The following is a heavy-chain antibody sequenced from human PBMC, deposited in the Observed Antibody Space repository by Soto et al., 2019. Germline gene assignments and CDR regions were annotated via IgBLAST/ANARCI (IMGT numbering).Heavy chain of an antibody. Sequence: SETLSLTCTVSGGSISSYYWSWIRQPPGKGLEWIGYIYYSGSTNYNPSLKSRVTISVDTSKNQFSLKLSSVTAADTAVYYCARFLTTSTLYCSGGSCYSDAFDIWGQGTMVTVSS. D-gene: IGHD2-15*01. CDR1: GGSISSYY. J-gene: IGHJ3*02. V-gene: IGHV4-59*01. CDR2: IYYSGST. CDR3: ARFLTTSTLYCSGGSCYSDAFDI.